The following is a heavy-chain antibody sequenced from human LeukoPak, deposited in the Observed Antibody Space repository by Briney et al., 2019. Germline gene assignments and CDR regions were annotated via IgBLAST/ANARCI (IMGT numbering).Heavy chain of an antibody. D-gene: IGHD1-7*01. J-gene: IGHJ3*02. CDR1: GGTFSSYA. Sequence: PVKVSCKASGGTFSSYAISWVRQAPGQGLEWMGGIIPIFGTANYAQKFQGRVTITADESTSTAYMELSSLRSEDTAVYYCARGGLELLAGDAFDIWGQGTMVTVSS. CDR3: ARGGLELLAGDAFDI. CDR2: IIPIFGTA. V-gene: IGHV1-69*13.